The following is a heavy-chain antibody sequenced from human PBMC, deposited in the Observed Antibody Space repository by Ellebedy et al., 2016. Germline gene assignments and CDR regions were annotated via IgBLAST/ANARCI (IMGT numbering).Heavy chain of an antibody. CDR3: ARDAYLKRTPTVPDS. CDR2: IKQDGSEK. D-gene: IGHD1-14*01. CDR1: GFSFSSYW. V-gene: IGHV3-7*03. J-gene: IGHJ4*02. Sequence: GGSLRLXCAASGFSFSSYWMTWVRQAPGKGLEWVANIKQDGSEKYYVDSVKGRFTISRDNAKNSLYLQMNSLRAEDTAVYYCARDAYLKRTPTVPDSWGQGTLVTVYS.